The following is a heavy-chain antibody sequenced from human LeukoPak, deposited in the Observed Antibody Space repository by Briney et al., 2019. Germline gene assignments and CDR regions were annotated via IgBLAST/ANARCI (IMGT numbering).Heavy chain of an antibody. D-gene: IGHD6-13*01. V-gene: IGHV1-18*04. CDR1: GYTFTSYC. Sequence: GASVKVSCKASGYTFTSYCISWVRQAPGQGLEWMGWISAYNGNTNYAQELQGRVTMTTDTSTSTAYMELRSLRSDDTAVYYCARKGSSWYSRYYFDYWGQGTLVTVSS. J-gene: IGHJ4*02. CDR2: ISAYNGNT. CDR3: ARKGSSWYSRYYFDY.